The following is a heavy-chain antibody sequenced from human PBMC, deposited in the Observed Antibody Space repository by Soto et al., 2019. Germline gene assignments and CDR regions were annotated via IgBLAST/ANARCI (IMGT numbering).Heavy chain of an antibody. CDR1: GFTFSSSG. V-gene: IGHV3-30*03. CDR2: IAYDGSKT. D-gene: IGHD3-22*01. Sequence: QVQLVESGGGVVQPGRSLRLTCAASGFTFSSSGMHWVRQAPGKGLEWVALIAYDGSKTYYGDSVRGRFTISRDNSENTLFLQMNSLRAEDTAGYYCARWVGGSMFDNSGKYDSWGQGTLVTVSS. J-gene: IGHJ5*01. CDR3: ARWVGGSMFDNSGKYDS.